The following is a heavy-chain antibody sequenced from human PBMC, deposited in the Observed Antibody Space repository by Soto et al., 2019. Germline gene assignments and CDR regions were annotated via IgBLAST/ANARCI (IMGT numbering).Heavy chain of an antibody. CDR1: GGTFSSYT. CDR2: IIPILGIA. Sequence: QVQLVQSGAEVKKPGSSVKVSCKASGGTFSSYTISWVRQAPGQGLEWMGRIIPILGIANYAQKFQGRVTITADKTTSSADMEVSSLRSEDTAVYYCARESTIVVVAAPSFYDYWGQGTLVTVSS. D-gene: IGHD2-21*02. CDR3: ARESTIVVVAAPSFYDY. V-gene: IGHV1-69*02. J-gene: IGHJ4*02.